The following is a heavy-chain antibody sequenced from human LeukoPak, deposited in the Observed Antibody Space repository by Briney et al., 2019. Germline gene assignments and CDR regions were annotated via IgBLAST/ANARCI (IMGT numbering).Heavy chain of an antibody. Sequence: GESLKISCKGSGYSFTSYWISWVRQMPGKGLEWMGRIDPSDSYTNYSPSFQGHVTISADKSISTAYLQWSSLKASNTAMYYCARRDHDAFDIWGQGTMVTVSS. D-gene: IGHD2-21*02. CDR2: IDPSDSYT. J-gene: IGHJ3*02. V-gene: IGHV5-10-1*01. CDR3: ARRDHDAFDI. CDR1: GYSFTSYW.